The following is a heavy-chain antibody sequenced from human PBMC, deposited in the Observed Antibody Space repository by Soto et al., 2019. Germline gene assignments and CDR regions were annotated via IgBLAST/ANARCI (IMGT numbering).Heavy chain of an antibody. V-gene: IGHV1-18*04. CDR1: GSPFTSYG. Sequence: ASVKVSCKASGSPFTSYGISWVRQAPGQGLEWMGWISAYNGNTNYAQKLQGRVTMTTDTSTSTAYMELRSLRSDDTAVYYCARESSGIAVAGGGGYYYYYGMDVWGQGTTVTVSS. CDR2: ISAYNGNT. D-gene: IGHD6-19*01. CDR3: ARESSGIAVAGGGGYYYYYGMDV. J-gene: IGHJ6*02.